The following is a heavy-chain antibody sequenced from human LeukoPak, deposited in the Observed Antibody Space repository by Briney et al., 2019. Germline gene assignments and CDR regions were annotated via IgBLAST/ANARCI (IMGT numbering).Heavy chain of an antibody. CDR3: AREGIVVVVAVPTYYFDY. CDR1: GGSISSSSYY. CDR2: IYTSGST. D-gene: IGHD2-15*01. Sequence: SETLSLTCTVSGGSISSSSYYWSWIRQPAGKGLEWIGRIYTSGSTNYNPSLKSRVTMSVDTSKNQFSLKLSSVTAADTAVYYCAREGIVVVVAVPTYYFDYWGQGILVTVSS. V-gene: IGHV4-61*02. J-gene: IGHJ4*02.